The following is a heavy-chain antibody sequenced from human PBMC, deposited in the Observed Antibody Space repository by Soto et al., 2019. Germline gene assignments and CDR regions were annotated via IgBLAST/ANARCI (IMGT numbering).Heavy chain of an antibody. D-gene: IGHD1-20*01. J-gene: IGHJ4*01. Sequence: GGSLRLSCAASGFTFSSYTMNWVRQAPGKGLEWVSSISSSSSYIYYADSVKGRFTISRDNAKNSLYLQMNGLRAEDTAVYYCARILIIGTHTGSYFDYWGHGTLVTVSS. CDR2: ISSSSSYI. CDR1: GFTFSSYT. V-gene: IGHV3-21*01. CDR3: ARILIIGTHTGSYFDY.